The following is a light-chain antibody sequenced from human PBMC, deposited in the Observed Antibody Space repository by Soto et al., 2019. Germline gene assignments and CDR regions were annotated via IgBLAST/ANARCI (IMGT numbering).Light chain of an antibody. J-gene: IGKJ1*01. V-gene: IGKV3-20*01. CDR2: ATS. CDR3: QQYGSSPLT. CDR1: QIVGSNF. Sequence: EIVLTQSPATLSLSPGERATLSCRASQIVGSNFLAWYQQKPGQAPRLLIYATSYSATGIPDRFSGSGSGTDFTLTISRLEAEDFAVYYCQQYGSSPLTFGQGTKVEIK.